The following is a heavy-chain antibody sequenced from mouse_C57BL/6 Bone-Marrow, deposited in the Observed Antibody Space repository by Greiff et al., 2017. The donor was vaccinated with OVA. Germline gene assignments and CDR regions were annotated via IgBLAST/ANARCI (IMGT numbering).Heavy chain of an antibody. V-gene: IGHV1-75*01. CDR1: GYTFTSYW. Sequence: QVQLQQPGTELVKPGASVKLSCKASGYTFTSYWMHWVKQRPGQGLEWIGWIFPGSGSTYYNEKFKGKATLTVDKSSSTAYMLLSSLTSEDSAVYFCARSSSPYYFDYWGQGTTLTVSS. CDR3: ARSSSPYYFDY. CDR2: IFPGSGST. D-gene: IGHD1-1*01. J-gene: IGHJ2*01.